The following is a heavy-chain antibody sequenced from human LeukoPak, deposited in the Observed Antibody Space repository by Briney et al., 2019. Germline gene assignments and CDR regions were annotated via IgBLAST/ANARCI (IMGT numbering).Heavy chain of an antibody. CDR1: GFTFSSYG. V-gene: IGHV3-33*01. D-gene: IGHD2-2*01. Sequence: GGSLRLSCAASGFTFSSYGMHWVRQAPGEGLEWVAVIWYDGSNKYYADSVKGRFTISRDNSKNTLYLQMNSLRAEDTAVYYCARSPVPLVVVKGWFDPWGQGTLVTVSS. CDR3: ARSPVPLVVVKGWFDP. CDR2: IWYDGSNK. J-gene: IGHJ5*02.